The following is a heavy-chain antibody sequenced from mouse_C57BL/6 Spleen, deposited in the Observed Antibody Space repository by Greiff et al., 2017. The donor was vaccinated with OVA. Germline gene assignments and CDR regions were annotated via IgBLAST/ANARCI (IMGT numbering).Heavy chain of an antibody. Sequence: VQLQQPGAELVKPGASVKLSCKASGYTFTSYWMHWVKQRPGQGLEWIGMIHPNSGSTNYNEKFKSKATLTVDKSSSTAYMQLSSLTSEDSAVYYCARLGGIYYFDYWGQGTTLTVSS. J-gene: IGHJ2*01. CDR2: IHPNSGST. D-gene: IGHD4-1*01. CDR1: GYTFTSYW. V-gene: IGHV1-64*01. CDR3: ARLGGIYYFDY.